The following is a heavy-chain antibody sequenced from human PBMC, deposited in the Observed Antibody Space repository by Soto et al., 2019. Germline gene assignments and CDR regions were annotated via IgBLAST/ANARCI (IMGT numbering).Heavy chain of an antibody. Sequence: QEQLQESGPGLVRPSQPLSLSCPVSGGSISNSANHWSWIRQHPGEGLEWLGYIYYRGGTYYRPSLKGRGTMSSDASKNQFSLKLSSVTAATTDVYYCAKGVRGVTNCFDPWGQGTLVTVSS. CDR1: GGSISNSANH. CDR2: IYYRGGT. D-gene: IGHD3-10*01. V-gene: IGHV4-31*03. CDR3: AKGVRGVTNCFDP. J-gene: IGHJ5*02.